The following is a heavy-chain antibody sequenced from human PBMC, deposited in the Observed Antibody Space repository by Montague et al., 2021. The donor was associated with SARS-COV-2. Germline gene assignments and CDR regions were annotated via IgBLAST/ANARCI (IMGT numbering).Heavy chain of an antibody. CDR3: ARAVSGRRAVSWFDP. J-gene: IGHJ5*02. CDR2: IYYSGGA. V-gene: IGHV4-59*11. CDR1: AGSISSHY. Sequence: SETLSLTCSISAGSISSHYLAWIRQPPGKGLEWIAYIYYSGGANYNPSLRSRVTMSVDTSNNQFSLKLSSVTAADTAVYYCARAVSGRRAVSWFDPWGQGALVTVSS.